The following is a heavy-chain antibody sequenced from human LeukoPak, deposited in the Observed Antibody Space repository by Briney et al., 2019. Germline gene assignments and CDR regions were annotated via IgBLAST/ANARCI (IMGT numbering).Heavy chain of an antibody. J-gene: IGHJ4*02. D-gene: IGHD2-2*01. V-gene: IGHV1-69*01. CDR1: GGTFSSYA. Sequence: ASVKVSCKASGGTFSSYAISWVRQAPGQGLEWMGGIIPIFGTANYAQKFQGRVTITADESTSTAYMELSSLRSEDTAVYYCARDTGPYCSSTSCYALDYWGQGTPVTVSS. CDR2: IIPIFGTA. CDR3: ARDTGPYCSSTSCYALDY.